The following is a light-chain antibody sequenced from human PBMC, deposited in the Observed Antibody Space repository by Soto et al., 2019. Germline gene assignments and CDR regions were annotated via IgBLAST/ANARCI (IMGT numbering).Light chain of an antibody. Sequence: DIQMTQSPSTLSASVGDRVTITCRASQSISSWVAWYQQKPGKGPKLLIYKASHLESGVPSRFSGSGSGTEFTLTLSSLQPGDFATYYCQHYNTYPWTSGHGTKVAIK. CDR2: KAS. J-gene: IGKJ1*01. CDR1: QSISSW. CDR3: QHYNTYPWT. V-gene: IGKV1-5*03.